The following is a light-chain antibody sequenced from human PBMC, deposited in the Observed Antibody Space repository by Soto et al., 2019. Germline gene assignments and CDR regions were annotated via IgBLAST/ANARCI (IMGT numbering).Light chain of an antibody. V-gene: IGKV3-20*01. Sequence: EIVLTQSPVPLCLSPGGRGTLSSRASQSVSNNYLAWYQQKPGQAPRLLIYGASNRATGIPDRFSGSGSGTDFTLTISRLEPEDFAVYYCQQYGSSGTLGQGTKVDI. CDR3: QQYGSSGT. CDR2: GAS. CDR1: QSVSNNY. J-gene: IGKJ1*01.